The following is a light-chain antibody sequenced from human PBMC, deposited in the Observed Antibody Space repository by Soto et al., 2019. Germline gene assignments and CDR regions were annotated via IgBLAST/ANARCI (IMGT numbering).Light chain of an antibody. CDR2: AAS. CDR3: HVFGSSPRYT. CDR1: ESVTSTY. V-gene: IGKV3-20*01. J-gene: IGKJ2*01. Sequence: EIVLTQSPGTLSLSPGERATLSCRTSESVTSTYLAWYQQKPGQPPRLLIYAASSRATGIPDRCSGSGSGTEFTLTIIRLEPEDFAVYYCHVFGSSPRYTFGRGTKLEIK.